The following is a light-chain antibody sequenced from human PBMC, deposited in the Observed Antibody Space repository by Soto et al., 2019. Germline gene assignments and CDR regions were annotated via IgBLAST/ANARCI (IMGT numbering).Light chain of an antibody. CDR2: DAS. V-gene: IGKV1-5*01. CDR1: QSISSW. Sequence: DIQMTQSPSTLSASVGDRVTITCRASQSISSWLAWYQQKPGKAPKLLIYDASSLESGVPSRFSGSGSGTEFTLTITSLQPDDFATYFCKQLNSYPLTFGQGTRLEIK. CDR3: KQLNSYPLT. J-gene: IGKJ5*01.